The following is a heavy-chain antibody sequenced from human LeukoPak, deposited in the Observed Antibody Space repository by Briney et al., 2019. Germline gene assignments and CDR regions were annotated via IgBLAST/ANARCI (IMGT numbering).Heavy chain of an antibody. CDR3: ATNGRYGDYFDY. J-gene: IGHJ4*02. CDR2: IYYSGTT. D-gene: IGHD4-17*01. CDR1: GGSISTTSYF. V-gene: IGHV4-39*07. Sequence: SETLSLTCTVSGGSISTTSYFWAGIRQPPGEGLEWIGSIYYSGTTYYNSSLKSRVSISVETSKNHFSLKMSSLTAADTAVYYCATNGRYGDYFDYWGQGTLVTVSS.